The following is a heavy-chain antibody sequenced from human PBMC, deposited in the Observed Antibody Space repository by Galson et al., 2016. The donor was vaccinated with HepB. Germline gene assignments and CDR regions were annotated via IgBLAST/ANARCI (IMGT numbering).Heavy chain of an antibody. CDR1: GLTFSDYW. D-gene: IGHD1-26*01. CDR2: INQDGSET. Sequence: SLRLSRAVSGLTFSDYWMSWVRQAPGKGLEWVANINQDGSETYYLDSVKGRFTISRDNAKNSLYLQMNSLRGEDTAVYYCARGWRTYYRYFEHWGQGALVSVSS. J-gene: IGHJ1*01. CDR3: ARGWRTYYRYFEH. V-gene: IGHV3-7*01.